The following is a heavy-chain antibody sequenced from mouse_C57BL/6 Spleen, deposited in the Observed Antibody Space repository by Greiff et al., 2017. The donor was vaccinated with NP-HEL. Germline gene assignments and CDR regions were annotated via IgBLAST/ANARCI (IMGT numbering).Heavy chain of an antibody. CDR2: IRNKANGYTT. V-gene: IGHV7-3*01. D-gene: IGHD1-1*01. CDR1: GFTFTDYY. Sequence: DVKLVESGGGLVQPGGSLSLSCAASGFTFTDYYMSWVRQPPGKALEWLGFIRNKANGYTTEYSASVKGRFTISRDNSQSILYLQMTALRAEDSATYYCARLDYYGSSSYYFGYWGQGTTLTVSS. CDR3: ARLDYYGSSSYYFGY. J-gene: IGHJ2*01.